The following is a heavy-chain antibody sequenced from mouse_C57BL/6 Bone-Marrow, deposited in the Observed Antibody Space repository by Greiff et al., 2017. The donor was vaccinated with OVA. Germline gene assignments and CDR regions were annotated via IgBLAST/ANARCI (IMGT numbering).Heavy chain of an antibody. CDR2: ISDGGSYT. Sequence: EVQLVESGGGLVKPGGSLKLSCAASGFTFSSYAMSWVRQTPEKRLEWVATISDGGSYTYYPDNVKGRFTISRDNVKNNLYLQMSHLKSEDTARYYCARDFGGFAYWGQGTLVTGSA. V-gene: IGHV5-4*01. CDR1: GFTFSSYA. CDR3: ARDFGGFAY. J-gene: IGHJ3*01.